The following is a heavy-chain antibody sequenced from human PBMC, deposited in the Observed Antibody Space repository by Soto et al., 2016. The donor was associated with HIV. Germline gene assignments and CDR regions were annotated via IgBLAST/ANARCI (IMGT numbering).Heavy chain of an antibody. CDR1: GFTFSSYS. D-gene: IGHD6-19*01. CDR2: ISSSSSTI. V-gene: IGHV3-48*01. Sequence: EVQLVESGGGLVQPGGSLRLSCAASGFTFSSYSMNWVRQAPGKGLEWVSYISSSSSTIYYADSVKGRFTISRDNAKNSLYLQMNSLRAEDTAVYYCARGXPHSGWAGNPYYMDVVGTNGTTVTVSS. CDR3: ARGXPHSGWAGNPYYMDV. J-gene: IGHJ6*03.